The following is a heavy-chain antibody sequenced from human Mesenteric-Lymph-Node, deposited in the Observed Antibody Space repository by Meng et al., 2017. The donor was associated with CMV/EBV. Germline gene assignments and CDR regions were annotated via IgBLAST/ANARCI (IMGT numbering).Heavy chain of an antibody. CDR1: GWVFSGYY. J-gene: IGHJ4*02. Sequence: GQVHQWGGGPLKPSATLSVTLACFGWVFSGYYWNWIRQSPEKGLEWIGEINHSGSTTYNPSFTSRIIISVDTSTNQISLNMSSVTAADTAVYYCARGSSYDILTGYFDYWGQGALVTVSS. V-gene: IGHV4-34*01. CDR2: INHSGST. D-gene: IGHD3-9*01. CDR3: ARGSSYDILTGYFDY.